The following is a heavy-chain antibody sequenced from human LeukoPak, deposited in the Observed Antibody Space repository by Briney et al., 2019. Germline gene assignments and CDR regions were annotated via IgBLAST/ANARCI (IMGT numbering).Heavy chain of an antibody. D-gene: IGHD3-10*01. V-gene: IGHV3-30*03. CDR1: GFTFSSYG. J-gene: IGHJ6*04. Sequence: GRSLRLSCAASGFTFSSYGMHWVRQAPGKGLEWVAVISYDESNKYYADSVKGRFTISRDNSKDTLYLQMNSLRAEDTAVYYCATYYYGSGSYYIHYYGMDVWGKGTTVTVSS. CDR2: ISYDESNK. CDR3: ATYYYGSGSYYIHYYGMDV.